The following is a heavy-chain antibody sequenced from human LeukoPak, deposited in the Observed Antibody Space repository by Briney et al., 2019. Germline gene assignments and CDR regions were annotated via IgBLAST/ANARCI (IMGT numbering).Heavy chain of an antibody. Sequence: ASVKVSCKASGYTFTSYDINWVRQATGQGLEWMGWMNPNSGNTGYAQKFQGRVTMTRNTSISTAYMELSSLRSEDTAVYYCARARSPRRLLWFRGLLIRWFDPWGQGTLVTVSS. CDR3: ARARSPRRLLWFRGLLIRWFDP. CDR1: GYTFTSYD. CDR2: MNPNSGNT. D-gene: IGHD3-10*01. V-gene: IGHV1-8*01. J-gene: IGHJ5*02.